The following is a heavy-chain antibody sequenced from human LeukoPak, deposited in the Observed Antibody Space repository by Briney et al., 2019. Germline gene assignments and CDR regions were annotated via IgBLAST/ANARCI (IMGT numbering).Heavy chain of an antibody. CDR3: ARGDYCSSTSCSQDYNWFDP. D-gene: IGHD2-2*01. CDR1: GYTFTNYG. J-gene: IGHJ5*02. V-gene: IGHV1-18*01. CDR2: ISGYNGNT. Sequence: ASVKVSCKASGYTFTNYGISWVRQAPGQGLEWMGWISGYNGNTNFAQNFQGRVAMTTDTSTSTAYMDLRSLRSDDTAVYYCARGDYCSSTSCSQDYNWFDPWGQGTLVTVSS.